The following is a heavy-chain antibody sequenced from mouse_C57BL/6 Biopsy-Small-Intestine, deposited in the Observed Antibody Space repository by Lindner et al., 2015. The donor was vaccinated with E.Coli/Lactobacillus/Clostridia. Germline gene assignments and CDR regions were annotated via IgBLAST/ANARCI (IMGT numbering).Heavy chain of an antibody. V-gene: IGHV1-4*01. D-gene: IGHD2-12*01. CDR1: GYTFTDYG. CDR3: VRAYSSGLLGY. CDR2: ISAYNGNT. Sequence: SVKVSCKASGYTFTDYGISWVRQAPGQGLEWMGWISAYNGNTIYAQNLQGRVIMTTDTSTTTAYMELRSLRSDDTAVYYCVRAYSSGLLGYWGQGTLLTVSS. J-gene: IGHJ2*01.